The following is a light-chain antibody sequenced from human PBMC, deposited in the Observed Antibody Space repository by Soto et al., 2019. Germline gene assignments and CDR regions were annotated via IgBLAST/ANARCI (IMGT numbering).Light chain of an antibody. CDR3: KQRSDWPLFT. J-gene: IGKJ4*01. V-gene: IGKV3-11*01. CDR1: QSVSTF. Sequence: EIVLTQSPATLCLSPGDRATLSCRASQSVSTFIAWYQQKHGQAPRLLIYGASNRATGIPARFSGSGSGTDFTRTISSLEPEDFAVYYCKQRSDWPLFTFGGGTRVEIK. CDR2: GAS.